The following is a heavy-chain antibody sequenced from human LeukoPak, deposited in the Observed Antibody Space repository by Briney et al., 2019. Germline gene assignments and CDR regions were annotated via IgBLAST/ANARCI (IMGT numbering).Heavy chain of an antibody. CDR3: ARGRKVDAFDI. CDR1: GGSISSYY. Sequence: LSLTCTVSGGSISSYYMSWVRQAPGKGLEWVSYISSSGSTIYYADSVKGRFTISRDNAKNSLYLQMNSLRAEDTAVYYCARGRKVDAFDIWGQGTMVTVSS. CDR2: ISSSGSTI. V-gene: IGHV3-11*04. J-gene: IGHJ3*02.